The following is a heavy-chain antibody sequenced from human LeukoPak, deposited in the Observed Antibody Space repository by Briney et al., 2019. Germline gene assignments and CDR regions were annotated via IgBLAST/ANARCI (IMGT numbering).Heavy chain of an antibody. V-gene: IGHV1-69*01. J-gene: IGHJ6*03. CDR1: GRTFSTHA. Sequence: SVKVSCKASGRTFSTHAISWVRQAPGQALEWMGGIIPRSGTANYAQKFQGRVTINADESTSTAYMELSSLTSGDTAVYYCARDPAERLRGATYYYYMDVWGRGTTVTVSS. D-gene: IGHD1-1*01. CDR2: IIPRSGTA. CDR3: ARDPAERLRGATYYYYMDV.